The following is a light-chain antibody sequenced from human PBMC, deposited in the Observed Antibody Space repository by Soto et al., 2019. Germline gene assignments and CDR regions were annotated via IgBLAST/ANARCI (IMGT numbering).Light chain of an antibody. CDR2: AAY. CDR3: RQDDTYPWT. Sequence: AIQMTQSPSSLSASVGDRVTITCRASQDVRNDLGWYQQKPGKAPKLLIYAAYSLHSAVLSRFSGSGSGTDFTLIISNLQPEDSATYYCRQDDTYPWTFGQGTKVEI. V-gene: IGKV1-6*01. CDR1: QDVRND. J-gene: IGKJ1*01.